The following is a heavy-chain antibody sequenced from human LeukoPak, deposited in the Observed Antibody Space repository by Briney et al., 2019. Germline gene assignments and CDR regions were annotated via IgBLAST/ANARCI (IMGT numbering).Heavy chain of an antibody. V-gene: IGHV3-30*18. CDR3: AKDRYYYDSSGSIYFDY. J-gene: IGHJ4*02. CDR2: ISYDGSNK. CDR1: GFTFSSYG. D-gene: IGHD3-22*01. Sequence: PGGSLRLSCAASGFTFSSYGMHWVRQAPGKGLEWVAVISYDGSNKYYADSVKGRVTISRDNSKNTLYLQMNSLRAEDTAVYYCAKDRYYYDSSGSIYFDYWGQGTLVTVSS.